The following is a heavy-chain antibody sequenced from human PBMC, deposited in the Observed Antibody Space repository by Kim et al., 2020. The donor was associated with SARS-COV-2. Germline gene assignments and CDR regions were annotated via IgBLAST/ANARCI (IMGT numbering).Heavy chain of an antibody. Sequence: GGSLRLSCAASGFTFSSYGMHWVRQAPGKGLEWVAVISYDGSNKYYADSVKGRFTISRDNSKNTLYLQMNSLRAEDTAVYYCARDSQEYGDLELIDYWGQGTLVTVSS. CDR1: GFTFSSYG. D-gene: IGHD4-17*01. CDR3: ARDSQEYGDLELIDY. V-gene: IGHV3-33*05. CDR2: ISYDGSNK. J-gene: IGHJ4*02.